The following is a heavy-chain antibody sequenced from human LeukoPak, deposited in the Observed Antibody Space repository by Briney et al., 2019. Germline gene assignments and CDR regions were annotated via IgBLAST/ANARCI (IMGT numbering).Heavy chain of an antibody. V-gene: IGHV3-49*04. D-gene: IGHD6-19*01. J-gene: IGHJ6*03. Sequence: GGSLRLSCAASGFTFSSYAMSWVRQAPGKGLEWVGFIRSKAYGGTTEYAASVKGRFTISRDDSKSIAYLQMNSLKTEDTAVYYCTRDGPQGAVAGRGYMDVWGKGTTVTVSS. CDR3: TRDGPQGAVAGRGYMDV. CDR2: IRSKAYGGTT. CDR1: GFTFSSYA.